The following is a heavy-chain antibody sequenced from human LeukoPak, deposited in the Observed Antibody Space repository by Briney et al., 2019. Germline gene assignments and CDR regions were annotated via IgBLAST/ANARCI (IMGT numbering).Heavy chain of an antibody. Sequence: PSETLSLTCTVSGGSISNYYWSWIRQPPGKGLEWIGYVYYTGNTNYNPSLNSRVTISVDTSEYQFSLKLSSVTAADTAVYYCARAGSVARRVFDYWGQGTLVTVS. J-gene: IGHJ4*02. D-gene: IGHD5-12*01. V-gene: IGHV4-59*01. CDR2: VYYTGNT. CDR1: GGSISNYY. CDR3: ARAGSVARRVFDY.